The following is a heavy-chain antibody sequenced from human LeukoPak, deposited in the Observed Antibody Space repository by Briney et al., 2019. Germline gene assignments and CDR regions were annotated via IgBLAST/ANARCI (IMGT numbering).Heavy chain of an antibody. CDR1: GFTFSNYG. D-gene: IGHD3-22*01. V-gene: IGHV3-30*02. CDR2: IWYDGSNK. Sequence: GGSLRLSCAASGFTFSNYGMHWVRQAPGKGLEWVAVIWYDGSNKYYADSVKGRFTISRDNSKNTLYLQMNSLRAEDTAVYYCAKELYYYDSSGYYPVDYWGQGTLVTVSS. J-gene: IGHJ4*02. CDR3: AKELYYYDSSGYYPVDY.